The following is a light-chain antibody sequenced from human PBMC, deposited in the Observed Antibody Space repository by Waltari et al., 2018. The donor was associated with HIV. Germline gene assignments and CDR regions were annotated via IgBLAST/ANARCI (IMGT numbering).Light chain of an antibody. Sequence: QSALTQPPSVSGAPGQRVTISCTGTRSNIGARYFDHWYQHLPGTAPKLLVYSDINRPSGVPDRFSGSKSGTSASLVITGLQAEDEADYYCQSYDSSLRASVFGGGTKLTVL. V-gene: IGLV1-40*01. CDR3: QSYDSSLRASV. CDR1: RSNIGARYF. CDR2: SDI. J-gene: IGLJ2*01.